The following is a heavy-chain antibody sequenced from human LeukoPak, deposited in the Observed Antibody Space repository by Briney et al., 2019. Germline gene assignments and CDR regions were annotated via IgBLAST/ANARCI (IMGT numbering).Heavy chain of an antibody. CDR1: GGSFSGYY. CDR3: VGYCSSTSCYTNGAFDI. Sequence: SETLSLTCAVYGGSFSGYYWGWIRQPPGKGLEWIGEINHSGSTIYNPSLKSRVTISVDTSKNQFSLKLSSVTAADTAVYYCVGYCSSTSCYTNGAFDIWGQGTMVTVSS. V-gene: IGHV4-34*01. CDR2: INHSGST. J-gene: IGHJ3*02. D-gene: IGHD2-2*02.